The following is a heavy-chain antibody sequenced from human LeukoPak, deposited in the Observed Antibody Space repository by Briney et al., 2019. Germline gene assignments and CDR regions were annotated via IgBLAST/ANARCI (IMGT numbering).Heavy chain of an antibody. V-gene: IGHV3-23*01. D-gene: IGHD2/OR15-2a*01. CDR3: AKSPLSQLGYFDY. Sequence: GSLILSCAASGFTFSSYAMSWVRQAPGKGLEWVSAISGSGGSTYYADSAKGRFTISRDNSKNTLYLQMNSLRAEDTAVYYCAKSPLSQLGYFDYWGQGTLVTVSS. J-gene: IGHJ4*02. CDR2: ISGSGGST. CDR1: GFTFSSYA.